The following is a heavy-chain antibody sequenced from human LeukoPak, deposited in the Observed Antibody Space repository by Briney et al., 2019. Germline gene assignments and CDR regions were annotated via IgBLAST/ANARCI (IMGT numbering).Heavy chain of an antibody. V-gene: IGHV4-59*01. CDR2: IYYSGST. J-gene: IGHJ3*02. CDR3: ARDRDDAFDI. CDR1: GGSISSYY. D-gene: IGHD5-24*01. Sequence: SETLSLTCTVSGGSISSYYWSWIRQPPGKGLEWIGYIYYSGSTNYNPSLKSRVTISVDTSKSQFSLKLSSVTAADTAVYYCARDRDDAFDIWGQGTMVTVSS.